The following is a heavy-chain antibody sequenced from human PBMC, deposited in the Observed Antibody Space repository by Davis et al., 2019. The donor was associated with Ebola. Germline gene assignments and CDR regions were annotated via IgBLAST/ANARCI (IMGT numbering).Heavy chain of an antibody. CDR1: GFTFSSYG. V-gene: IGHV3-30*02. Sequence: GGSLRLSCAASGFTFSSYGMHWVRQAPGEGLEGVAFIRYDGSNKYYADSVKGRFTISRDNSKDTLYLQMNSLRAEDTAVYYCARDFCSAGSCYPKSWGQGTLVTVSS. J-gene: IGHJ4*02. CDR2: IRYDGSNK. CDR3: ARDFCSAGSCYPKS. D-gene: IGHD2-15*01.